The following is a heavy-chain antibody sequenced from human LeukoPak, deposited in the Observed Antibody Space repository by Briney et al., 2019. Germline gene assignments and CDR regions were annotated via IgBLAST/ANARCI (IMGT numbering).Heavy chain of an antibody. CDR1: GYTLTELS. CDR3: ARVWCSSTNCLNGWFDP. V-gene: IGHV1-2*02. CDR2: INPNSGGT. D-gene: IGHD2-2*01. Sequence: ASVKVSCKVSGYTLTELSMHWVRQAPGQGLEWMGWINPNSGGTNYAQKFQGRVTMTRDTSISTAYMELSSLRSEDTAVYYCARVWCSSTNCLNGWFDPWGQGTPVTVSS. J-gene: IGHJ5*02.